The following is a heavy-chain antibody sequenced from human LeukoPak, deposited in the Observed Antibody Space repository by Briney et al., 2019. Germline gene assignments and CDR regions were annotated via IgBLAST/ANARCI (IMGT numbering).Heavy chain of an antibody. CDR2: MNPNSGNT. CDR1: GYTFTSYD. D-gene: IGHD3-16*01. V-gene: IGHV1-8*01. Sequence: ASVKVSCKASGYTFTSYDINWVRQATGQGLEWMGWMNPNSGNTGYAQNFQGRVTMTRNTSINTAYMELSSLRSEDTAVYYCARGGMNARGGYYYYMDVWGKGTTVTVSS. CDR3: ARGGMNARGGYYYYMDV. J-gene: IGHJ6*03.